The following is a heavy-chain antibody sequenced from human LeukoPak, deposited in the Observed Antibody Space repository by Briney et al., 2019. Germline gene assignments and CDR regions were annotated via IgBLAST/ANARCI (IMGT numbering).Heavy chain of an antibody. CDR2: IKQDGSEK. V-gene: IGHV3-7*01. CDR3: ARRSYGYSSGWYYYGMDV. CDR1: GFTFSIYS. J-gene: IGHJ6*02. Sequence: GGSLRLSCAASGFTFSIYSMNWVRQAPGKGLEWVANIKQDGSEKYYVDSVKGRFTISRDNAKNSLYLQMNSLRAEDTAVYYCARRSYGYSSGWYYYGMDVWGQGTTVTVSS. D-gene: IGHD6-19*01.